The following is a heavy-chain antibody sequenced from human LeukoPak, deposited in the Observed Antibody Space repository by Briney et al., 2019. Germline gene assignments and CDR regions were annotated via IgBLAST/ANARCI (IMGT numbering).Heavy chain of an antibody. Sequence: GGSLRLFCAASGFTFSSYAMQWVRQAPGKGLEWVAVISYDGSNKYYADSVKGRFTISRDNSKNTLYLQMNSLRAEDTAVYYCAREKRWLQFGDAFDIWGQGTMVTVSS. CDR3: AREKRWLQFGDAFDI. D-gene: IGHD5-24*01. V-gene: IGHV3-30-3*01. CDR2: ISYDGSNK. J-gene: IGHJ3*02. CDR1: GFTFSSYA.